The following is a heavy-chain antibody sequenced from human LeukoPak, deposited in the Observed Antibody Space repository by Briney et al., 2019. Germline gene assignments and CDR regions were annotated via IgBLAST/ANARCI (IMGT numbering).Heavy chain of an antibody. Sequence: GESLKISCKGSGYSFTSYWISWVRQMPGKGLEWMGRIDPSDSYTNYSPSFQGHVTISADKSTSTAYLQWSSLKASDTAMYYCARRVSSSGWFDPWGQGTLVTVSS. D-gene: IGHD6-6*01. J-gene: IGHJ5*02. CDR2: IDPSDSYT. CDR1: GYSFTSYW. V-gene: IGHV5-10-1*01. CDR3: ARRVSSSGWFDP.